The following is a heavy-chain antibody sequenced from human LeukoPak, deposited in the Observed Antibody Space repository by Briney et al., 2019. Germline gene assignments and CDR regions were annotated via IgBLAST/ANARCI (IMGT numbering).Heavy chain of an antibody. CDR1: GGSISNYY. V-gene: IGHV4-59*08. CDR3: ARHWLTDPFDI. Sequence: SETLSLTCTVSGGSISNYYWSWIRPPPGKGLEWIGFISSSGSTNYNPSLKSRVTMSVDTSKNQFSLKLSSVTAADTAVYYCARHWLTDPFDIWGQGTMVTVSS. D-gene: IGHD6-19*01. CDR2: ISSSGST. J-gene: IGHJ3*02.